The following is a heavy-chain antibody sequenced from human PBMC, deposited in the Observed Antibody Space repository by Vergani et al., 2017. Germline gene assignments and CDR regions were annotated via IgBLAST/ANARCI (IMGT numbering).Heavy chain of an antibody. Sequence: VQLVESGGGVVQPGRSLRLSCAASGFTFIMHAMSWVRQAPWKGLEWVSTLSASDRRTHYADSVKGRFTISRDNAKNSLFLEMNSLRFEDTAVYFCTKGSVYYHDSAGHGYDPYTGFDLWGQGTLVTVSS. J-gene: IGHJ3*01. D-gene: IGHD5-12*01. CDR1: GFTFIMHA. V-gene: IGHV3-23*04. CDR3: TKGSVYYHDSAGHGYDPYTGFDL. CDR2: LSASDRRT.